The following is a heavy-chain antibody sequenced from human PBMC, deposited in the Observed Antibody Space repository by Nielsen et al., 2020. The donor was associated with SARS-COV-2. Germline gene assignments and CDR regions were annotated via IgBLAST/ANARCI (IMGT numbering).Heavy chain of an antibody. D-gene: IGHD6-13*01. CDR3: ARDPPLGIAAAGSSNWFDP. V-gene: IGHV1-69*13. CDR1: GGTFSSYA. Sequence: SVKVSCKASGGTFSSYAISWVRQAPGQGLEWMGGIIPIFGTANYAQKFQGRVTITADESTSTAYMELSSLRSEDTAVYYCARDPPLGIAAAGSSNWFDPWGQGTLVTVSS. CDR2: IIPIFGTA. J-gene: IGHJ5*02.